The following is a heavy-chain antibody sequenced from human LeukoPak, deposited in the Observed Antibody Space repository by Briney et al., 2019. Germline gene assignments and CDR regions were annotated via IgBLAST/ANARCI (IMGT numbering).Heavy chain of an antibody. CDR1: GYTFSDYY. J-gene: IGHJ4*02. CDR2: ITPNSGGT. CDR3: VRKSATRRTSEFDY. V-gene: IGHV1-2*02. Sequence: ASVKISCKASGYTFSDYYIHWVRQAPGQGLEWMGWITPNSGGTKYAQRFQGRVTMTRDTSISTAYMELSSLGSDDTAVFYCVRKSATRRTSEFDYWGQGTPVTVSS. D-gene: IGHD2-15*01.